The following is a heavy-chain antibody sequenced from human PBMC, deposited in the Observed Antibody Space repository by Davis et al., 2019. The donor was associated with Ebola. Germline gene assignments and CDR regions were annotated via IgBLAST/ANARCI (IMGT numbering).Heavy chain of an antibody. D-gene: IGHD4-23*01. V-gene: IGHV4-61*08. J-gene: IGHJ5*02. CDR1: GGFVSSGGYS. CDR2: YYYTGST. Sequence: SETLSLTCAVSGGFVSSGGYSWSWIRQPPGKGLEWIGYYYYTGSTYYSPSLKSRVTISVDTSKNQFSLKLASVTAADTAVYYCARGATTVVTPGVWFDPWGQGTLVTVSS. CDR3: ARGATTVVTPGVWFDP.